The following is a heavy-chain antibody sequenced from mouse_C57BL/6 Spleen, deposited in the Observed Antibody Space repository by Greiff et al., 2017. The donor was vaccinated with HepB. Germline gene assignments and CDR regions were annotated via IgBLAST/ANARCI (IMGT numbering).Heavy chain of an antibody. D-gene: IGHD2-4*01. J-gene: IGHJ2*01. CDR3: ARGDDYDAYYFDY. CDR2: IDPSDSET. Sequence: QVQLQQPGAELVRPGSSVKLSCKASGYTFTSYWMHWVKQRPIQGLEWIGNIDPSDSETKYNQKFKDKATLTVDKSSSTAYMQLSSLTSEDSAVYYCARGDDYDAYYFDYWGQGTTLTVSS. V-gene: IGHV1-52*01. CDR1: GYTFTSYW.